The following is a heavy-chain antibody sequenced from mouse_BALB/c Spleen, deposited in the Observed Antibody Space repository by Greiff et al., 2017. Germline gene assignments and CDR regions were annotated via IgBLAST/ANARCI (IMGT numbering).Heavy chain of an antibody. D-gene: IGHD2-1*01. CDR2: ISSGSSTI. J-gene: IGHJ3*01. Sequence: EVQRVESGGGLVQPGGSRKLSCAASGFTFSSFGMHWVRQAPEKGLEWVAYISSGSSTIYYADTVKGRFTISRDNPKNNLYMQMSSLRSEDTALYYCARGGNPAWFAYWGQGTLVTVSA. CDR1: GFTFSSFG. CDR3: ARGGNPAWFAY. V-gene: IGHV5-17*02.